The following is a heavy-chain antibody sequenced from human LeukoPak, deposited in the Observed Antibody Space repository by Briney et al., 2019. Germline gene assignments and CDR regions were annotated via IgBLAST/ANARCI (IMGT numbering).Heavy chain of an antibody. Sequence: GGSLRLSCAASGFTLSSYGVHWVRQAPGKGLEWVAVIWYDGSNKYYADSVKGRFTISRDNSKNTLYLQMNSLRAEDTAVYYCARDRGGYNFPYYFDYWGQGTLVTVSS. CDR1: GFTLSSYG. CDR3: ARDRGGYNFPYYFDY. J-gene: IGHJ4*02. D-gene: IGHD5-24*01. V-gene: IGHV3-33*01. CDR2: IWYDGSNK.